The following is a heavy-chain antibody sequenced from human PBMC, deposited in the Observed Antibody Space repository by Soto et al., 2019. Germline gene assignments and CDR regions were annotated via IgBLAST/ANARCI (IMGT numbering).Heavy chain of an antibody. CDR1: GYTFTSYY. CDR2: INPSGGST. V-gene: IGHV1-46*03. CDR3: AGIIRPKNCFDP. Sequence: QVQLVQSGAEVKKPGASVKVSCKASGYTFTSYYMHWVRQAPGQGLEWMGMINPSGGSTSYAQKFQGRVTRTRDTSTSTVYMELSSLRSEDTAVYYCAGIIRPKNCFDPWGQGTLVTVSS. J-gene: IGHJ5*02.